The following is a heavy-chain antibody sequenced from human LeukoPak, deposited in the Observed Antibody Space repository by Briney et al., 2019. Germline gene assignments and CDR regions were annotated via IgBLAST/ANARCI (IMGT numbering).Heavy chain of an antibody. V-gene: IGHV3-30*02. CDR1: GLTFSTSG. CDR2: IQYDECDK. D-gene: IGHD6-19*01. Sequence: GGSLRLSCAASGLTFSTSGMHWVRQAPGKGLEWVAFIQYDECDKYYADSVRGRLTISRDNSKNTLYLQMNSLRAEDTAVYYCAREGGIIVAGKFDSWGQGTLVTVSS. CDR3: AREGGIIVAGKFDS. J-gene: IGHJ4*02.